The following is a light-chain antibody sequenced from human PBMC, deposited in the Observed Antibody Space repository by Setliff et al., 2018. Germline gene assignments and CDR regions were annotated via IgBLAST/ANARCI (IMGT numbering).Light chain of an antibody. J-gene: IGLJ2*01. Sequence: QSVLTQPPSVSGAPGQTVSISCTGSASGFSVNWYQHLPGTAPKLLIFADNKRPSGVPERFSGSRSGTSASLAITGLQSEDEADYYCQSFDSGVSGALFGGGTKVTVL. V-gene: IGLV1-40*01. CDR2: ADN. CDR3: QSFDSGVSGAL. CDR1: ASGFS.